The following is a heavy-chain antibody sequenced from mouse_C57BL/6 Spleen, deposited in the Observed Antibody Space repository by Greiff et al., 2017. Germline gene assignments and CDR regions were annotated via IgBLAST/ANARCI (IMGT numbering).Heavy chain of an antibody. Sequence: VQGVESGPGLVQPSQSLSITCTVSGFSLTSYGVHWVRQSPGKGLEWLGVIWSGGSTDYNAAFISRLSISKDNSKSQVFFKMNSLQADATAIYYCASQLRPTYAMDYWGQGTSVTVSS. J-gene: IGHJ4*01. D-gene: IGHD3-2*02. CDR2: IWSGGST. CDR1: GFSLTSYG. V-gene: IGHV2-2*01. CDR3: ASQLRPTYAMDY.